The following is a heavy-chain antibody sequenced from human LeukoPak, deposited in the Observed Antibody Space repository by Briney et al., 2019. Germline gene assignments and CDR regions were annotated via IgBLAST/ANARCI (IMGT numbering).Heavy chain of an antibody. CDR2: INPNSGGT. J-gene: IGHJ4*02. D-gene: IGHD2-21*02. CDR1: GYTFTAYY. Sequence: GASVKVSCNASGYTFTAYYVHWVRQAPGQGLEWMGWINPNSGGTNYAQKFQGRVTITADKSTSTAYMELSSLRSEDTAVYYCARAGIVVVTAITYYFDYWGQGTLVTVSS. V-gene: IGHV1-2*02. CDR3: ARAGIVVVTAITYYFDY.